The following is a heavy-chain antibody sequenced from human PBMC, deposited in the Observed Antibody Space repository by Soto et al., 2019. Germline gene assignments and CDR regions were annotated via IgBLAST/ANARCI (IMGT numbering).Heavy chain of an antibody. CDR3: AKAGYPARYYGMDV. CDR1: GFTLSSYA. J-gene: IGHJ6*02. D-gene: IGHD6-25*01. V-gene: IGHV3-23*01. Sequence: GGSLRLSCAASGFTLSSYAMSWVRQAPGKGLEWVPAISGSGGSTYYADSVKGRFTISRDNSKNTLYLQMNSLRAEDTAVYYCAKAGYPARYYGMDVWGQGTTVTVSS. CDR2: ISGSGGST.